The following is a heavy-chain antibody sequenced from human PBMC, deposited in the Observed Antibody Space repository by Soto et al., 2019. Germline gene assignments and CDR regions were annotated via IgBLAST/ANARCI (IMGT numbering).Heavy chain of an antibody. D-gene: IGHD6-19*01. V-gene: IGHV1-8*01. CDR1: GYTFSSYD. J-gene: IGHJ4*02. Sequence: ASVKVSCKASGYTFSSYDINWVRQATGQGLEWMGWMNPNSGNTGYAQKFQGRVTMTRNTSISTAYMELSSLRSEDTAVYYCARGLDGSSGLDYWGQGTLVTVSS. CDR2: MNPNSGNT. CDR3: ARGLDGSSGLDY.